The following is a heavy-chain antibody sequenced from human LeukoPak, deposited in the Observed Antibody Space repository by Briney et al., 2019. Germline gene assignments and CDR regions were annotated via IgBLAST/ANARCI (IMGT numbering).Heavy chain of an antibody. CDR3: ARGRGGYCSGGSCYSSYYYYGMDV. V-gene: IGHV4-4*02. D-gene: IGHD2-15*01. CDR1: GGSISSSNW. J-gene: IGHJ6*04. CDR2: IYHSGST. Sequence: SETLSLTCAVSGGSISSSNWWSWVRQPPGKGLEWIGEIYHSGSTNYNPSLKSRVTISVDKSKNQFSLKLSSVTAADTAVYYCARGRGGYCSGGSCYSSYYYYGMDVWGKGTTVTVSS.